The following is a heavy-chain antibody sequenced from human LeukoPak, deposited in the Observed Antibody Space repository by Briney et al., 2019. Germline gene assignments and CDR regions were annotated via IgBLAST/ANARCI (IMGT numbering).Heavy chain of an antibody. J-gene: IGHJ4*02. Sequence: GESLKISCKASGYTFTSYWIGWVRQMPGKGLEWMGIIYPGDSDTKYSPSFQGQVTLSVDRSISTAYLHWSGLKASDTAIYYCARFALTSGLDYWGQGTLVTVSS. D-gene: IGHD6-25*01. CDR1: GYTFTSYW. CDR2: IYPGDSDT. V-gene: IGHV5-51*01. CDR3: ARFALTSGLDY.